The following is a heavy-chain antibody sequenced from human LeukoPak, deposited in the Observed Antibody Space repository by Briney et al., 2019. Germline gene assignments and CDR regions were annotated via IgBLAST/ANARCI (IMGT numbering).Heavy chain of an antibody. CDR1: GFTLSSYA. D-gene: IGHD5/OR15-5a*01. CDR3: AKDLYRSSYYFDY. CDR2: ISDSGNT. J-gene: IGHJ4*02. Sequence: GGSLRLSCAASGFTLSSYAMSRVRQAPGKGLEWVSAISDSGNTYHADSVKGRFTISRDSSKNTLFLQMNRLRPEDAAVYYCAKDLYRSSYYFDYWGQGTLVTVSS. V-gene: IGHV3-23*01.